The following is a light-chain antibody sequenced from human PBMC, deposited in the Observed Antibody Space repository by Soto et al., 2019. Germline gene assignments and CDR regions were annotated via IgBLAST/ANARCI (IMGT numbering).Light chain of an antibody. Sequence: EIVLTQSPGTLSLSPGERATLSCRASQSVSSSYLAWYQQKPGQAPRLLIYGASSRGTGIPDRFSGSGYGTDFTLTISRLEPEDFAVYYCQQYGRSPPYTFGQGTKLEIK. CDR3: QQYGRSPPYT. CDR1: QSVSSSY. CDR2: GAS. V-gene: IGKV3-20*01. J-gene: IGKJ2*01.